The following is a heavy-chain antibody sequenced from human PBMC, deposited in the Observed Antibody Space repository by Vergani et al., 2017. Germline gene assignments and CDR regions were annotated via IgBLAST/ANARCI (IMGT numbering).Heavy chain of an antibody. D-gene: IGHD3-10*01. Sequence: QVQLQQWGAGLLKPSETLSLTCAVYGGSFSGYYWSWIRQPPGKGLEWIGEINHSGTTNYNPSLKRRVTISVDTSKNQFSLKLSSVTAADTAVYYCARDKDSGSYLYYFDYWGQGTLVTVSS. V-gene: IGHV4-34*01. J-gene: IGHJ4*02. CDR2: INHSGTT. CDR3: ARDKDSGSYLYYFDY. CDR1: GGSFSGYY.